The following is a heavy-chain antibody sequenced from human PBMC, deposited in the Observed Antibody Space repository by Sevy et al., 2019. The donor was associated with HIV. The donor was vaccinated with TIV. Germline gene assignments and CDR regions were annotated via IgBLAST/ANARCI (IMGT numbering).Heavy chain of an antibody. D-gene: IGHD4-17*01. J-gene: IGHJ4*02. CDR3: AKADYGDYPLDY. Sequence: ASVKVSCKAFGGTFSSYAINWVRQAPGHGLAWMGGIIPMFGTAKYAQKFQGRVTITADESTSTAYMELSSLRSEDTAVYYCAKADYGDYPLDYWGQGTLVTVSS. V-gene: IGHV1-69*13. CDR1: GGTFSSYA. CDR2: IIPMFGTA.